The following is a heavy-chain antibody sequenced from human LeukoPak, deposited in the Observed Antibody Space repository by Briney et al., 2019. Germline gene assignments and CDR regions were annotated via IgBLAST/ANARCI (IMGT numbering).Heavy chain of an antibody. CDR2: IYYSGST. CDR1: GGSISSYY. CDR3: ARGDAVDRVLRYFDWLLPFDY. Sequence: SSETLSLTCTVSGGSISSYYWSWIRQPPGKGLEWIGYIYYSGSTDSNPSLKSRVTISVDTSKNQFSLKLRSVTAADTAVYYCARGDAVDRVLRYFDWLLPFDYWGQGTLVTVSS. V-gene: IGHV4-59*01. J-gene: IGHJ4*02. D-gene: IGHD3-9*01.